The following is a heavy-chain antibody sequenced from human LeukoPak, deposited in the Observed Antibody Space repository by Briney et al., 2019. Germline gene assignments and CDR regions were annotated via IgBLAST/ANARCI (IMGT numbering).Heavy chain of an antibody. CDR3: ARGDVEMGLDY. J-gene: IGHJ4*02. Sequence: GASVKVSCKASGYTFTSYAMNWVRQAPGQGLEWMGWVIPNSGGTKYAQRFQGRVTMTRDTSISTAYVELSRLRSDDTAVYYCARGDVEMGLDYWGQGTLVTVSS. D-gene: IGHD5-24*01. CDR1: GYTFTSYA. V-gene: IGHV1-2*02. CDR2: VIPNSGGT.